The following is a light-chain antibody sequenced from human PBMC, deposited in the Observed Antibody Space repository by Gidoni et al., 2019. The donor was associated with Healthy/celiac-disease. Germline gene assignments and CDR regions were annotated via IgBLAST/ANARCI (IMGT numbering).Light chain of an antibody. V-gene: IGKV4-1*01. Sequence: DIVMPQSPASLAVSLGERATINCKSSQSVVYSSNNKNYLAWYQQKPGHPPKLLIYWASTRESGVPDRFSGSGSGTDFTLTISSLQAEDVAVYYCQQYYSTPYTFGQGTKLEIK. CDR2: WAS. CDR3: QQYYSTPYT. J-gene: IGKJ2*01. CDR1: QSVVYSSNNKNY.